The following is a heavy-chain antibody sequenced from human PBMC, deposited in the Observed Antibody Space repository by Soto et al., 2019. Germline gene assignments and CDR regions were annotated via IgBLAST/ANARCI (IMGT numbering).Heavy chain of an antibody. CDR2: INHSGIT. CDR1: GGSFSDYY. Sequence: SETLSLTCAGYGGSFSDYYWSWIRQPPGKGLEWIGEINHSGITNYSPSLKSRVTMSVDTSKNQFSLKLTSVTAADTALYYCARFPFDSNDWTNPRYFDIWGQGTLVTVSS. D-gene: IGHD3-22*01. CDR3: ARFPFDSNDWTNPRYFDI. V-gene: IGHV4-34*01. J-gene: IGHJ4*02.